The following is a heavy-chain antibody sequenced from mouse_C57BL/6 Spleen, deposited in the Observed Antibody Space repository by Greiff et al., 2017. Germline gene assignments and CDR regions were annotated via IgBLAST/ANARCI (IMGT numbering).Heavy chain of an antibody. Sequence: QVHVKQPGTELVKPGASVKLSCKASGYTFTSSWMHWVKQRPGQGLEWIGNINPSNGGTNYNEKFKSKATLTVDKSSSTAYMQLSSLTSEDSAVYYCATDYGSGYFDVWGTGTTVTVSS. CDR1: GYTFTSSW. V-gene: IGHV1-53*01. CDR2: INPSNGGT. D-gene: IGHD1-1*01. CDR3: ATDYGSGYFDV. J-gene: IGHJ1*03.